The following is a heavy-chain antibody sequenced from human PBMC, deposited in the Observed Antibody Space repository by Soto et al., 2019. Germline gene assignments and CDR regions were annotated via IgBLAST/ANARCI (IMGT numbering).Heavy chain of an antibody. J-gene: IGHJ4*02. CDR1: GFTFGDYA. D-gene: IGHD3-9*01. CDR3: TRSPYDILTGSFDY. CDR2: IRSKAYGGTT. V-gene: IGHV3-49*05. Sequence: NPGGSLRLSCTASGFTFGDYAMSWFRQAPGKGLEWVGFIRSKAYGGTTEYAASVKGRFTISRDDSKSIAYLQMNSLKTEDTVVYYCTRSPYDILTGSFDYWGQGTLVTVHS.